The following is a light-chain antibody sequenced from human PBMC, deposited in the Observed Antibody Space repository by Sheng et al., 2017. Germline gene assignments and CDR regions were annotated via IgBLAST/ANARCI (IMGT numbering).Light chain of an antibody. V-gene: IGLV3-21*02. CDR2: DDS. CDR1: NIGSKS. CDR3: HVWDSSSEYVV. J-gene: IGLJ2*01. Sequence: SYVLTQPPSVAVAPGXTAKITCGGDNIGSKSVHWYQQKAGQAPVLVVHDDSDRPSGIPERFSGSNSGNTATLTISRVEAGDEADYHCHVWDSSSEYVVFGGGTKLTVL.